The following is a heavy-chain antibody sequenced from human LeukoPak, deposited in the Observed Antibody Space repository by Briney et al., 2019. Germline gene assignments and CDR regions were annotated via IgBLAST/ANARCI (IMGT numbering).Heavy chain of an antibody. D-gene: IGHD6-19*01. Sequence: GGSLRLSCAASGFTFITYWMHWVRQAPGKGLVWVSRINPDGSTTSYADSVKGRFTVSRDNAKNTLYLQMNSLRAEDTAVYYCARVSIGWYHFDYWGQGTLVTVSS. CDR3: ARVSIGWYHFDY. CDR1: GFTFITYW. V-gene: IGHV3-74*01. CDR2: INPDGSTT. J-gene: IGHJ4*02.